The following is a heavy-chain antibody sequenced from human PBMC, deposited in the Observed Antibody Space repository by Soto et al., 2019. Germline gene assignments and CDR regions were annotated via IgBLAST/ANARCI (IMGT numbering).Heavy chain of an antibody. J-gene: IGHJ3*02. D-gene: IGHD3-10*01. Sequence: ASVKVSCKASGYTFTSYAMHWVRQAPGQRLEWMGWINAGNGNTKYSQKFQGRVTVTRDTSASTAYMELSSLRSEDTAVYYCARYGSGSYYAFDIWGQGTMVTVSS. CDR1: GYTFTSYA. V-gene: IGHV1-3*01. CDR3: ARYGSGSYYAFDI. CDR2: INAGNGNT.